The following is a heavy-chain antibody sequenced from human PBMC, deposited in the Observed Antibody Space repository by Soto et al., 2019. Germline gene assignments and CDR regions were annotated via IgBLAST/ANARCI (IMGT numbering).Heavy chain of an antibody. CDR3: ASARGYYDILTYAYYYYGMHV. D-gene: IGHD3-9*01. CDR1: GFNFSSYG. V-gene: IGHV1-18*01. J-gene: IGHJ6*02. Sequence: ASVQVSCKASGFNFSSYGISWVRQVPGHGLEWMGWISAYNGNTNYAQKLQGRVTMTTDTSTSTAYMELRSLRSDDTAVYYCASARGYYDILTYAYYYYGMHVWCQGTPVTVSS. CDR2: ISAYNGNT.